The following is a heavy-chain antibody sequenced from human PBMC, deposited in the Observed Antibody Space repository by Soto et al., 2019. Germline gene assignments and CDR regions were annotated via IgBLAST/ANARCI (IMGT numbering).Heavy chain of an antibody. D-gene: IGHD6-19*01. CDR3: AKDPRRIAVAVRGGVYFQH. J-gene: IGHJ1*01. V-gene: IGHV3-30*18. CDR1: GFTFSSYG. CDR2: ISYDGSNK. Sequence: GGSLRLSCAASGFTFSSYGMHWVRQAPGKGLEWVAVISYDGSNKYYADSVKGRFTISRDNSKNTLYLQMNSLRAEDTAVYYCAKDPRRIAVAVRGGVYFQHWGQGTLVTVSS.